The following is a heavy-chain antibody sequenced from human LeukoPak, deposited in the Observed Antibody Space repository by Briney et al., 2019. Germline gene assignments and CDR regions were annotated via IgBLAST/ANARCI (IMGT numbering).Heavy chain of an antibody. CDR3: ASLGATTLSYYGMDV. CDR2: INPTNGGT. Sequence: GASVKVCCKASGYTFTDYYIHWVRQAPGHGLEWMGWINPTNGGTYYAQNFQARVTMTRDTSITTGYMELSRLRSDDTAVYYCASLGATTLSYYGMDVWGQGTTVIAYS. D-gene: IGHD1-26*01. V-gene: IGHV1-2*02. J-gene: IGHJ6*02. CDR1: GYTFTDYY.